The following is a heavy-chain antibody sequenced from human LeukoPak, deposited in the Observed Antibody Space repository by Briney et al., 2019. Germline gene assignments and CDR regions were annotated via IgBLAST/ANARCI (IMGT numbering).Heavy chain of an antibody. Sequence: GSLRLSCAASGFTFSSYGMSWVRQAPGKGLEWIGQINHSGSTNYNPSLKSRVTISVDTSKNQFSLKLSSVTAADTAVYYCARYVLRYFGPRSSFDPWGQGTLVTVSS. CDR1: GFTFSSYG. J-gene: IGHJ5*02. D-gene: IGHD3-9*01. CDR3: ARYVLRYFGPRSSFDP. V-gene: IGHV4-34*01. CDR2: INHSGST.